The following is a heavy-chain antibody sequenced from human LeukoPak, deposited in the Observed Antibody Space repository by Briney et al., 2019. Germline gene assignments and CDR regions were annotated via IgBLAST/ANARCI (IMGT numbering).Heavy chain of an antibody. D-gene: IGHD1-1*01. J-gene: IGHJ4*02. V-gene: IGHV3-23*01. CDR2: ISGSGGST. CDR3: AKDRRPDY. CDR1: GFTFSSNA. Sequence: GGSLRLSCAASGFTFSSNARSGGRQAPGRGREGGSAISGSGGSTYYADSVKGRFTISRDNSKNTLYLQMNSLRAEDTAVYYCAKDRRPDYWGQGTLVTVSS.